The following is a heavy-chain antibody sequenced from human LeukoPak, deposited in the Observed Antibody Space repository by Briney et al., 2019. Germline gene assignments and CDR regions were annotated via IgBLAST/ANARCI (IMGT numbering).Heavy chain of an antibody. D-gene: IGHD3-22*01. V-gene: IGHV4-4*07. CDR3: ARVWLSSGSYWYFDF. CDR2: IYSSGNT. J-gene: IGHJ2*01. CDR1: GGSISSNY. Sequence: PSETLSLTFTVSGGSISSNYWSWIRQPAGKGLEYIGRIYSSGNTNYNPYLKSRVTMSVDTSKNQFSLLLHSVTAADTAVYYCARVWLSSGSYWYFDFWGRGTLVIVSS.